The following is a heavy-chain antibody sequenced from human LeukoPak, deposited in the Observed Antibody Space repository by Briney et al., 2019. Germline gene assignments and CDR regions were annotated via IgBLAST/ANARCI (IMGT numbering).Heavy chain of an antibody. V-gene: IGHV3-23*01. D-gene: IGHD6-13*01. CDR3: AKAGSISWYDH. CDR2: ISNNGGYT. J-gene: IGHJ5*02. Sequence: SGGSLRLSCAASGFTFSSSAMSWVRQAPGKGLEWVSAISNNGGYTYYADSVKGRFTISRDNSKNTLYLQMNSLRVGDTAIYYCAKAGSISWYDHWGQGTLVTVSS. CDR1: GFTFSSSA.